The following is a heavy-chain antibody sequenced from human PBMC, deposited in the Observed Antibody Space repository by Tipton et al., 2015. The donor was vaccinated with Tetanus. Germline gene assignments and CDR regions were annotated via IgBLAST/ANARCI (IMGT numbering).Heavy chain of an antibody. CDR2: SWYDGTDK. CDR3: AREADCRGGSCFSGGFDN. J-gene: IGHJ4*02. CDR1: GFIFSSYG. V-gene: IGHV3-33*01. Sequence: SLRLSCAASGFIFSSYGIHWVRQAPGKGLGWVAVSWYDGTDKYYADSVKGRFTISRDNSKNPLYLQMNSLRAEDTAVYYCAREADCRGGSCFSGGFDNWGQGTQVTVSS. D-gene: IGHD2-15*01.